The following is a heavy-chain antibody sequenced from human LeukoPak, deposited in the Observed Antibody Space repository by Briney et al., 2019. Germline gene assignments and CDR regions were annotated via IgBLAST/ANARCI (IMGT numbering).Heavy chain of an antibody. CDR2: IYYSGST. CDR1: GASISHYY. Sequence: SETLSLTCAVSGASISHYYWSWIRQPPGKGLEWVGHIYYSGSTNYNPSLKSRVTISVDTSKNQFSLKLSSVTAADTAVYYCARVAGGLSPFDYWGRGTLVTVSS. J-gene: IGHJ4*02. V-gene: IGHV4-59*01. CDR3: ARVAGGLSPFDY. D-gene: IGHD3-16*02.